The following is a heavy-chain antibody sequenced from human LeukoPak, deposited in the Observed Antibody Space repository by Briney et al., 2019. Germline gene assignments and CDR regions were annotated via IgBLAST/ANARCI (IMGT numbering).Heavy chain of an antibody. Sequence: GGSLRLSCVASGFTFSSYAMSWVRQAPGKGLEWVSALSGSGATTYYADSVEGRFTISRDNSKNTLYLQVNSPRAEDTAVYYCAKGIKASGTYYHFDYWGQGTLVTVSS. CDR3: AKGIKASGTYYHFDY. CDR1: GFTFSSYA. D-gene: IGHD3-10*01. CDR2: LSGSGATT. V-gene: IGHV3-23*01. J-gene: IGHJ4*02.